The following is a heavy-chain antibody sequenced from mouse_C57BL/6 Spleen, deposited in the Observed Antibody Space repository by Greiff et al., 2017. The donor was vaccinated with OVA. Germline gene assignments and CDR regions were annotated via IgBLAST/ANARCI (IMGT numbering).Heavy chain of an antibody. CDR1: GYTFTSYW. V-gene: IGHV1-64*01. CDR2: IHPNSGST. D-gene: IGHD2-1*01. CDR3: AREVSKAFDY. Sequence: QVQLKQPGAELVKPGASVKLSCKASGYTFTSYWMHWVKQRPGQGLEWIGMIHPNSGSTNYNEKFKSKATLTVDKSSSTAYMQLSSLTSEDSAVYYCAREVSKAFDYWGQGTTLTVSS. J-gene: IGHJ2*01.